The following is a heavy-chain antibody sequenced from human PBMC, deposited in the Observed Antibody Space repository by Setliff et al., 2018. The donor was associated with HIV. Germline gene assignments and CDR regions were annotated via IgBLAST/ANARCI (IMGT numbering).Heavy chain of an antibody. V-gene: IGHV4-59*11. Sequence: NPSETLSLTCTVSGGSISSHYWSWIRQPPGKGLEWIGSIYYSGSTNYNPSLKSRVTISVVTSKNQFSLKLSSVTAADTAVYYCARGALYYDYVWGTPFPFDYWGQGTLVTVSS. CDR3: ARGALYYDYVWGTPFPFDY. CDR2: IYYSGST. J-gene: IGHJ4*02. CDR1: GGSISSHY. D-gene: IGHD3-16*01.